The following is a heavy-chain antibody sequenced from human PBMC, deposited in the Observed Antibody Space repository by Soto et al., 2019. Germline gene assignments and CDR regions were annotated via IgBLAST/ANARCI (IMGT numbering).Heavy chain of an antibody. CDR1: GGYISSSSYY. CDR3: ARQNYYDSSGYYD. V-gene: IGHV4-39*01. J-gene: IGHJ4*02. CDR2: IYYSGST. Sequence: SETLSLTCTVSGGYISSSSYYWGWIRQPPGKGLEWIGSIYYSGSTYYNPSLKSRVTISVDTSKNQFSLKLSSVTAADTAVYYCARQNYYDSSGYYDWGQGTLVTVSS. D-gene: IGHD3-22*01.